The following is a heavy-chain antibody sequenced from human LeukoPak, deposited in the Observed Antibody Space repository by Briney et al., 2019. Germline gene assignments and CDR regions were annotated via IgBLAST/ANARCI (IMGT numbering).Heavy chain of an antibody. V-gene: IGHV1-8*01. J-gene: IGHJ3*02. D-gene: IGHD2-2*01. Sequence: ASVKVSCKASGYTFTSYDINWVRQATGQGIEWMGWMNPNSGNTGYAQKFQGRVTMTRNTSISTAYMELSSLRSEDTAVYYCARGGGDCSSTGCPSDAFDIWGQGTMVTVSS. CDR3: ARGGGDCSSTGCPSDAFDI. CDR1: GYTFTSYD. CDR2: MNPNSGNT.